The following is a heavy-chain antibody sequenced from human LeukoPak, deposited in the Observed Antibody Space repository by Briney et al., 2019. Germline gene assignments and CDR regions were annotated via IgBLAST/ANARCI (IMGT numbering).Heavy chain of an antibody. J-gene: IGHJ6*03. CDR2: ISASGGTT. CDR1: GFTFSSYG. D-gene: IGHD2-15*01. V-gene: IGHV3-23*01. Sequence: GGSLRLSCAASGFTFSSYGVSWARQAPGKGPEWVSAISASGGTTYYADSVKGRFTISRDNSKNTLYLQMNSLRAEDTPIYYCAKNGDRGAYCSGGSCYPYYYYYMDVWGKGTTVTISS. CDR3: AKNGDRGAYCSGGSCYPYYYYYMDV.